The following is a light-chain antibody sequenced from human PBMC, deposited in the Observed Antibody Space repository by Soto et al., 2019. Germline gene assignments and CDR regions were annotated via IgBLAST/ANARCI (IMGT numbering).Light chain of an antibody. CDR1: QSISSW. J-gene: IGKJ1*01. Sequence: DIQVTQSPSTLSASVGDRVTITCRASQSISSWLVWYQQKPGKAPKALIYKASSLESGVPSRFSGSESGTEFTLTISSLQPDDFATYYCQQYNTFPWTFGQGTKVEVK. CDR2: KAS. CDR3: QQYNTFPWT. V-gene: IGKV1-5*03.